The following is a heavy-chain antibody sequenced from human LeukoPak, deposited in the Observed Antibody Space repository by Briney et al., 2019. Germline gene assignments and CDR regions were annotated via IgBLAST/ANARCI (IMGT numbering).Heavy chain of an antibody. CDR2: FALEDGEK. Sequence: ASVKVSCKVSGYTLSDLSMHWVRQAPGKGLEWMGSFALEDGEKVYAQKFQGRVTMTEDTSTDTAYMELSSLRSEDTAAYYCARANYYDSSAVGYFDLLGRGTLVTVSS. D-gene: IGHD3-22*01. CDR1: GYTLSDLS. CDR3: ARANYYDSSAVGYFDL. J-gene: IGHJ2*01. V-gene: IGHV1-24*01.